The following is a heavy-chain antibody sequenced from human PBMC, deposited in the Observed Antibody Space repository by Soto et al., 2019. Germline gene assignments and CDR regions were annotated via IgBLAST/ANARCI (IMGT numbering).Heavy chain of an antibody. CDR3: ARAQTSGSYAFDI. Sequence: ASVKVSCKASGGTFSSYAISWVRQAPGQGLEWMGGIIPIFGTANYAQKFQGRVTITADESTSTAYMELSSLRSEDTAVYDCARAQTSGSYAFDIWGQGTMVTVSS. CDR1: GGTFSSYA. D-gene: IGHD1-26*01. J-gene: IGHJ3*02. V-gene: IGHV1-69*13. CDR2: IIPIFGTA.